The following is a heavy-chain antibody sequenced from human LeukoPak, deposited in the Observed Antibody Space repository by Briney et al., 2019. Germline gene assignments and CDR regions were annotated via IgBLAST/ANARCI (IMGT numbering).Heavy chain of an antibody. J-gene: IGHJ3*02. CDR1: GFTFGAFW. CDR2: IREDGTDK. Sequence: PGGSLRLSCVASGFTFGAFWMSWVRQAPGKGLEWVANIREDGTDKYYVDSVKGRFTISRDNAKNSLYLQMNSLRAEDTAVYYCARDRPYDPYAFDIWGQGTMVTVSS. V-gene: IGHV3-7*01. CDR3: ARDRPYDPYAFDI. D-gene: IGHD1-1*01.